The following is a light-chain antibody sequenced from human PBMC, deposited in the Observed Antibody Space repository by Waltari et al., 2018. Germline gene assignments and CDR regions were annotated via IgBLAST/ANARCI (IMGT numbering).Light chain of an antibody. Sequence: IVMTQSPATLSMSTGERATLSCRASQSISTNLAWYQQRPGQAPRLLIYDTSTRATGIPFKFSGSGSGTEFTLTISDLQPEDFAVYYCQQYNNWPPLYTFGQGTKLDIK. CDR1: QSISTN. CDR3: QQYNNWPPLYT. J-gene: IGKJ2*01. V-gene: IGKV3-15*01. CDR2: DTS.